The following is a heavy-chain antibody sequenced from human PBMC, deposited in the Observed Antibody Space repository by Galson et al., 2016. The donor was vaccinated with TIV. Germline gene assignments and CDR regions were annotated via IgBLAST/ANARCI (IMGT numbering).Heavy chain of an antibody. Sequence: SLRLSCAASGFSLSDYAMTWVRQAPGKGLEWVSDSSGRGGTTHYADSVKGRFTISRDNSKNTLYLHMSSLRAEDTALYYCARGPTTRRGYYGLDIWGQGTTVTVSS. CDR1: GFSLSDYA. CDR2: SSGRGGTT. V-gene: IGHV3-23*01. D-gene: IGHD1-26*01. J-gene: IGHJ6*02. CDR3: ARGPTTRRGYYGLDI.